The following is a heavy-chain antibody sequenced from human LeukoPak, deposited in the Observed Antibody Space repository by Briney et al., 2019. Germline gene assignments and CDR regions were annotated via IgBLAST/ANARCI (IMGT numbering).Heavy chain of an antibody. Sequence: PGGSLRLSCAASGFIFSSYAMSWVRQAPGKGLEWVSSISSSSSYIYYADSVKGRFTISRDNAKNSLYLQMNSLRAEDTAVYYCARDRGVVPAAAEPFDYWGQGTLVTVSS. J-gene: IGHJ4*02. V-gene: IGHV3-21*01. D-gene: IGHD2-2*01. CDR2: ISSSSSYI. CDR3: ARDRGVVPAAAEPFDY. CDR1: GFIFSSYA.